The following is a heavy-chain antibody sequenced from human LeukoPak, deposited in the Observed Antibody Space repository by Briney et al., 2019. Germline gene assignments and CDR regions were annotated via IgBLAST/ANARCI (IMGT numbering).Heavy chain of an antibody. CDR2: IYYSGST. V-gene: IGHV4-59*01. CDR1: GGSISSYC. CDR3: ARALTKHRDQ. D-gene: IGHD3-9*01. Sequence: SETLSLTCTVSGGSISSYCWSWIRQPPGKGLEWIGYIYYSGSTNYNPSLKSRVTISVDTSKNQFSLKLSSVTAADTAVYYCARALTKHRDQWGQGTLVTVSS. J-gene: IGHJ4*02.